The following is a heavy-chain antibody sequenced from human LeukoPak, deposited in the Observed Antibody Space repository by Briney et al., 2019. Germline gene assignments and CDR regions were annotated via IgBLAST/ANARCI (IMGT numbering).Heavy chain of an antibody. V-gene: IGHV1-2*02. J-gene: IGHJ4*01. CDR2: INPKTGGT. D-gene: IGHD2-21*02. CDR3: VRVAYCGSGCYYYVDS. Sequence: ASVKVSCKASGYTFTDNYLHWVRQAPGQGLEWMGLINPKTGGTTYAQKFQGTITVTRDTSVSTVYTELSGLGPDDTAIYYCVRVAYCGSGCYYYVDSWGHGTLVTVSS. CDR1: GYTFTDNY.